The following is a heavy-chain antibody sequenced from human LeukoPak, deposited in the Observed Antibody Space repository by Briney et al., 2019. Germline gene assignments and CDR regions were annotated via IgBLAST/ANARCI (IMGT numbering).Heavy chain of an antibody. CDR2: ISSSSSYI. CDR1: GFTFSSYS. CDR3: ARADLKMATIHGGYYFDH. Sequence: SGGSLRLSCAASGFTFSSYSMNWVRQAPGKGLEWVSSISSSSSYIYYADSVKGRFTISRDNAKNSLYLQMNSLRAEDTAVYYCARADLKMATIHGGYYFDHWGQGTLVTVPS. J-gene: IGHJ4*02. D-gene: IGHD5-24*01. V-gene: IGHV3-21*01.